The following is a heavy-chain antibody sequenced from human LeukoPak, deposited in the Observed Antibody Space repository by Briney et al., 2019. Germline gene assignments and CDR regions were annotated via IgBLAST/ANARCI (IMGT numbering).Heavy chain of an antibody. CDR3: SRSHDYGGLYFYYYMDV. D-gene: IGHD4-23*01. Sequence: PSETLSLTCTVSGGSISSRSDYWGWIRQTPGKGLEWNGNLDSSGSTYYNPSLKSRVTISVGTSKNQFSLNLRSVTAADTAIYFCSRSHDYGGLYFYYYMDVWGKGTTVTVSS. J-gene: IGHJ6*03. V-gene: IGHV4-39*01. CDR1: GGSISSRSDY. CDR2: LDSSGST.